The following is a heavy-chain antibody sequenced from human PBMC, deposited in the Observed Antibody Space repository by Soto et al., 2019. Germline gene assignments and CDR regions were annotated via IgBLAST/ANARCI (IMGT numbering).Heavy chain of an antibody. V-gene: IGHV3-30*18. J-gene: IGHJ4*02. CDR2: ITYDGSNK. D-gene: IGHD3-22*01. CDR3: AKSRLAANYYDCSGYYSPEFDF. CDR1: GFTFSSYG. Sequence: QVQLVESGGGVVQPGRSLRLSCAASGFTFSSYGIHWVRQAPGKGLEWVSVITYDGSNKYYADSVKGRFTISRDISKNTLYLQMNSLRAEDTAVYYCAKSRLAANYYDCSGYYSPEFDFWGQGTPVTVSS.